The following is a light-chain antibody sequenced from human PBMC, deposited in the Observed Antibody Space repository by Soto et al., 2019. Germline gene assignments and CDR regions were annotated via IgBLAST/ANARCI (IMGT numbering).Light chain of an antibody. J-gene: IGKJ1*01. CDR2: AAS. CDR3: QEYDSHWT. CDR1: QIIGSR. V-gene: IGKV1-5*01. Sequence: DIQMTQSPSTLSAFVGDTDTITCRAAQIIGSRLAWYQKKPGEGPKLLIYAASNLQSGVPSRFSGSGSGTEFTLTISSLQPDDFATYYCQEYDSHWTFGQGTKVDIK.